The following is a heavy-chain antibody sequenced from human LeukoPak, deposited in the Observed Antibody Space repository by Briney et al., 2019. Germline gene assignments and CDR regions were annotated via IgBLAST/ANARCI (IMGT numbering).Heavy chain of an antibody. CDR2: IYYSGST. V-gene: IGHV4-30-4*01. CDR1: GGSISSGDYY. Sequence: SETLSLTCTVSGGSISSGDYYWSWIRQPPGKGLEWIGYIYYSGSTYYNPSLKSRVTISVDTSKNQFSLKLSSVTAADTAVYYCARAPHPSSVVVPAAPIDAFDIWGQGTMVTVSS. CDR3: ARAPHPSSVVVPAAPIDAFDI. J-gene: IGHJ3*02. D-gene: IGHD2-2*01.